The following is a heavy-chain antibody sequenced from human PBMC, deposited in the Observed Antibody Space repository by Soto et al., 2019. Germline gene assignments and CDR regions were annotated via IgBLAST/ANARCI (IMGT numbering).Heavy chain of an antibody. CDR2: MSHSGGT. CDR3: ARVERGTATTVVDAFDI. D-gene: IGHD1-1*01. CDR1: GGSVTSGISY. Sequence: SKTLPPPCPFFGGSVTSGISYWGWVRQPPGKGREWIGEMSHSGGTHFNPSLKSRVTISVDTSKNQFSLKMSSVTAADTALYYCARVERGTATTVVDAFDIWGPGTMVTVSS. J-gene: IGHJ3*02. V-gene: IGHV4-61*01.